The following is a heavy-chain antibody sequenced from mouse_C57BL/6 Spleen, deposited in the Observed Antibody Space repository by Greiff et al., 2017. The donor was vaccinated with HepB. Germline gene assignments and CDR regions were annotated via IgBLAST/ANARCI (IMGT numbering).Heavy chain of an antibody. CDR2: IDPNSGGT. Sequence: QVQLKQPGAELVKPGASVKLSCKASGYTFTSYWMHWVKQRPGRGLEWIGRIDPNSGGTKYNEKFKSKATLTVDKPSSTAYMQLSSLTSEDSAVYYCARHIYDYDAVFDYWGQGTTLTVSS. CDR3: ARHIYDYDAVFDY. D-gene: IGHD2-4*01. J-gene: IGHJ2*01. CDR1: GYTFTSYW. V-gene: IGHV1-72*01.